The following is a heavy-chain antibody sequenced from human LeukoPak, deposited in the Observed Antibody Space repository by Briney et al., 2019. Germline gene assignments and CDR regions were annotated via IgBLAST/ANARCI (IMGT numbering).Heavy chain of an antibody. CDR2: INPNSGDT. Sequence: ASVKVSCKASGYTFTGYHMHWVRQAPGQGLEWMGRINPNSGDTNYAQKFQGRVSMTRDTSTSTVYMELSRLRSDDTAVFYCARDPRIAVAGKYFDYWGQGTLVTVSS. CDR1: GYTFTGYH. V-gene: IGHV1-2*06. J-gene: IGHJ4*02. CDR3: ARDPRIAVAGKYFDY. D-gene: IGHD6-19*01.